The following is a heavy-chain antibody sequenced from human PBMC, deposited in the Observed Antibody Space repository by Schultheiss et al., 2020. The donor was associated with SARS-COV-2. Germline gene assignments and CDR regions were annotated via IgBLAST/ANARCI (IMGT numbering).Heavy chain of an antibody. CDR2: TYYKSKWYT. CDR3: ARHATYYENYNWFDP. V-gene: IGHV6-1*01. J-gene: IGHJ5*02. Sequence: SETLSLTCAISGDSVSSNSAAWNWIRQSPSRGLEWLGRTYYKSKWYTDYAVSVKSRITINPDTSKNQFSLKLSSVTAADTAVYYCARHATYYENYNWFDPWGQGTLVTVSS. D-gene: IGHD3-3*01. CDR1: GDSVSSNSAA.